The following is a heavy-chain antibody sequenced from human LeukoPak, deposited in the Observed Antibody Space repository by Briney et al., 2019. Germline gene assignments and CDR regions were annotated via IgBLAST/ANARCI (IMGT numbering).Heavy chain of an antibody. CDR3: ARGPIYCSGGSCYFASHYFDY. D-gene: IGHD2-15*01. V-gene: IGHV4-34*01. J-gene: IGHJ4*02. Sequence: SETLSLTCAVYGGSFSGYYWSWIRQPPGKGLEWIGEINHSGSTNYNPSLKSRVTISVDTSKNQSSLKLSSVTAADTAVYYCARGPIYCSGGSCYFASHYFDYWAREPWSPSPQ. CDR2: INHSGST. CDR1: GGSFSGYY.